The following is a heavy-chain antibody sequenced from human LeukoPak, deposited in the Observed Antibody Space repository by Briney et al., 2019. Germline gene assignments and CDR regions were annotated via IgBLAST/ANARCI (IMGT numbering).Heavy chain of an antibody. D-gene: IGHD4-11*01. CDR3: AKDLVDYGNDGPGAFHI. CDR1: GFTVSSSY. J-gene: IGHJ3*02. CDR2: IRGSGGST. Sequence: PGGSLRLSCAASGFTVSSSYMYWVRQAPGKGLEWVSAIRGSGGSTYYADSVRGRFTISRDNSKNTLYVHMNSLRGEDTAIYYCAKDLVDYGNDGPGAFHIWGQGTMVTVSS. V-gene: IGHV3-23*01.